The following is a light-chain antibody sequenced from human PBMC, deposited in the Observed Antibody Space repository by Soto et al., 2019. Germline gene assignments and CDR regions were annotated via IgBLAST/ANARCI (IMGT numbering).Light chain of an antibody. V-gene: IGLV2-23*01. CDR3: CSHAVSGALV. Sequence: QSVLTQPASVSGSPGQSLTISCTGTSSDVGKYKFVSWYQQLPGEAPKLMIYDATKRPSGVSNRFSGYKSGITASLTISGLQAEDEADYYCCSHAVSGALVFGGGTKVTVL. CDR1: SSDVGKYKF. CDR2: DAT. J-gene: IGLJ3*02.